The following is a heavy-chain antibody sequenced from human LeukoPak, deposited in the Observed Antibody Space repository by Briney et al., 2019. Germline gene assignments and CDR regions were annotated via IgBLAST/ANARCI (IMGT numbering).Heavy chain of an antibody. CDR1: GFTFTSSA. Sequence: SVNLTCKAAGFTFTSSAVQWVRQARGQRLELIGLIVVGCGNTNYAQCFKERVTITRDMSKSTAYMELSSLRSEDTAVYYCAATTMSVAASGAFDIWGQGTMVTVSS. D-gene: IGHD3-10*01. CDR2: IVVGCGNT. CDR3: AATTMSVAASGAFDI. J-gene: IGHJ3*02. V-gene: IGHV1-58*01.